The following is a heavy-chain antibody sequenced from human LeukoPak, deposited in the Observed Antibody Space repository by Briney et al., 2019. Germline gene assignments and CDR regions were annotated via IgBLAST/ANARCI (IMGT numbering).Heavy chain of an antibody. Sequence: SETLSPTCTVSGGSIASYYWSWIRQPPGKGLEWIGYIYYSGSTNYNPSLKSRVTVSVDTSKSQFSLRLTSVTAADTAVYYCARHADYGGYLDYWGQGTLVTVSS. CDR3: ARHADYGGYLDY. CDR2: IYYSGST. J-gene: IGHJ4*02. CDR1: GGSIASYY. D-gene: IGHD4-23*01. V-gene: IGHV4-59*08.